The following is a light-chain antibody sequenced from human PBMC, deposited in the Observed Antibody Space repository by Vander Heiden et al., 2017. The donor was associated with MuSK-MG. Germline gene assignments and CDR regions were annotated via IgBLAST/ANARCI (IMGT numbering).Light chain of an antibody. V-gene: IGKV3-15*01. CDR3: QQYRDWPPLT. J-gene: IGKJ4*01. CDR2: GAS. CDR1: QSVSSD. Sequence: EIVMTQSPATLSLSPGDRATLSCSASQSVSSDLDWYQQKPGQAPRLLIYGASARAAGVPARFSGSGCGTELTLAISSRQSEDFAVYYCQQYRDWPPLTFGGGTKVEIK.